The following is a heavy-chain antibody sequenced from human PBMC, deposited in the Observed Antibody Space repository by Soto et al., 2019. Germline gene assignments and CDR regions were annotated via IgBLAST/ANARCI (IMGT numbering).Heavy chain of an antibody. V-gene: IGHV4-31*03. CDR1: GDAIYIGGYY. CDR3: ARDGSGTANWIDP. Sequence: PSETLSLTCTVSGDAIYIGGYYWTWIRQHPGKGLEWIGYIYHTGKTYYNPSLESRVTMSVDTPKNQFSLKLASVTAADTAVYYCARDGSGTANWIDPWGQGTLVTVSS. CDR2: IYHTGKT. J-gene: IGHJ5*02. D-gene: IGHD2-15*01.